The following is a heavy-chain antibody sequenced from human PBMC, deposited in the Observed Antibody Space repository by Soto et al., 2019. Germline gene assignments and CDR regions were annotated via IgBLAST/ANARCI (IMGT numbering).Heavy chain of an antibody. Sequence: ASVKVSCKASGGTFSSYAISWVRQAPGQRLEWMGGIIASYGDTNYAQKFQGRVTMTTDTSTSTAYMELRSLRSDDTAVYYCARDGARGTAGGSDYWGQGTLVTVSS. CDR2: IIASYGDT. CDR3: ARDGARGTAGGSDY. V-gene: IGHV1-18*01. J-gene: IGHJ4*02. CDR1: GGTFSSYA. D-gene: IGHD1-1*01.